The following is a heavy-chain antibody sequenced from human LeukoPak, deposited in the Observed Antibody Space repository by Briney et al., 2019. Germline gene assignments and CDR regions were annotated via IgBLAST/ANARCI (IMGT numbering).Heavy chain of an antibody. CDR2: ISSSSSYI. D-gene: IGHD6-19*01. CDR3: ARDGSGYSSQ. Sequence: GGSLRLSCAASGFSFSSYSMNWVRQAPGKGLEWVSFISSSSSYIYYADSVKGRFIISRDNAKNSLYLQMNSLRAEDTAVYYCARDGSGYSSQWGQGTLVTVSS. V-gene: IGHV3-21*01. CDR1: GFSFSSYS. J-gene: IGHJ4*02.